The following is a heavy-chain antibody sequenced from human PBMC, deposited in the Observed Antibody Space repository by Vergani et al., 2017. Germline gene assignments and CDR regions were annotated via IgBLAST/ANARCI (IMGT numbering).Heavy chain of an antibody. Sequence: EVQLVESGGGLVKPGGSLRLSCAASGFTFSSYSMNWVRQAPWKGLEWVSSISSSSSYIYYADSVKGRFTISRDNAKNSLYLQMNSLRAEDTAVYYCARDYILTGYVDYWGQGTLVTVSS. CDR2: ISSSSSYI. CDR3: ARDYILTGYVDY. J-gene: IGHJ4*02. CDR1: GFTFSSYS. V-gene: IGHV3-21*01. D-gene: IGHD3-9*01.